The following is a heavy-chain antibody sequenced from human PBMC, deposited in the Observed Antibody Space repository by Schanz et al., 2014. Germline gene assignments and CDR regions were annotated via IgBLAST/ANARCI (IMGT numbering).Heavy chain of an antibody. Sequence: EVQLLESGGGLVQPGGSLRLSCVASGFTFFGSFAMCWVRQAPGKGLEWVSGMSGSGSTADYADSVKGRFTISRDNSRKTLYLQMNSLRADDTAVYDCAKDLYNYGIFDSWGQGTLVAVAS. CDR3: AKDLYNYGIFDS. CDR2: MSGSGSTA. CDR1: GFTFFGSFA. D-gene: IGHD3-16*01. V-gene: IGHV3-23*01. J-gene: IGHJ5*01.